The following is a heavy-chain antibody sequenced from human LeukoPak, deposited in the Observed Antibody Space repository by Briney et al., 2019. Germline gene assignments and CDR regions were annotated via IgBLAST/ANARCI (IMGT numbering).Heavy chain of an antibody. CDR1: GFTFDDYA. CDR3: ARGSYGYDY. CDR2: ISGDGGST. D-gene: IGHD5-18*01. Sequence: GGSLRLSCAASGFTFDDYAMHWVRQAPGKGLEWVSLISGDGGSTYYADSVKGRFTISRDNSKNSLYLQMNSLRAEDTAVYYCARGSYGYDYWGQGTLVTVSS. V-gene: IGHV3-43*02. J-gene: IGHJ4*02.